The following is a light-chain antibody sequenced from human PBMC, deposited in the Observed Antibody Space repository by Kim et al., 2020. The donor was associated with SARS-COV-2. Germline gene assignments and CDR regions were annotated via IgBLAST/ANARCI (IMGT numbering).Light chain of an antibody. Sequence: EVVLTQSPDTLSLSPGERATLSCRASQSVSNYLVWYQQRPAQAPRLLIYGASNRATGIPDRFSGSGSGTDFTLTISRLEPEDCAVYYCQQYENSPWTFGQGTKVDIK. V-gene: IGKV3-20*01. J-gene: IGKJ1*01. CDR2: GAS. CDR3: QQYENSPWT. CDR1: QSVSNY.